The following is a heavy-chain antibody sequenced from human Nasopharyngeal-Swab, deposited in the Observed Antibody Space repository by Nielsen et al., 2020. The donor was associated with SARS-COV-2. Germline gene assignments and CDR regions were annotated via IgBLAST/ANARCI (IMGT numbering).Heavy chain of an antibody. V-gene: IGHV3-73*01. CDR3: TRCGGGCYSGRDY. Sequence: LSLTCAASGFTFSDSAIHWVRQASGKGLEWVGRVRSKGNNYATAYSASVKGRFIIFRDDPTNTAYLQMNSLKTEGTAMYYCTRCGGGCYSGRDYWGQGTLVTVSS. D-gene: IGHD2-15*01. CDR1: GFTFSDSA. CDR2: VRSKGNNYAT. J-gene: IGHJ4*02.